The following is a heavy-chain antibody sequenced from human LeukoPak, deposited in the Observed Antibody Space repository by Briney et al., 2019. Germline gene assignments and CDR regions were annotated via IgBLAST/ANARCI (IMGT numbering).Heavy chain of an antibody. J-gene: IGHJ2*01. CDR1: GGSISSYY. CDR3: ARAPYYDFWSGYPTSHWYFDL. V-gene: IGHV4-59*01. D-gene: IGHD3-3*01. Sequence: SETLSLTCTVSGGSISSYYWSWIRQPPGKGLEWIGYIYYSGSTNYNPSLESRVTISVDTSKNQFSLKLSSVTAADTAVYYCARAPYYDFWSGYPTSHWYFDLWGRGTLVTVSS. CDR2: IYYSGST.